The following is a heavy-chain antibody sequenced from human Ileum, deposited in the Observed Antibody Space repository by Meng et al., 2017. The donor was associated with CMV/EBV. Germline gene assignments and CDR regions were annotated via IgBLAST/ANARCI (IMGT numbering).Heavy chain of an antibody. CDR1: CASISSGDYY. V-gene: IGHV4-30-4*08. J-gene: IGHJ5*02. CDR3: ARFRIAALGNLFDP. CDR2: IFFSGNT. Sequence: QVQLQESRPGLVKPSQTLSLSFTVSCASISSGDYYWSWIRQPPGKGLEWIGYIFFSGNTYYNPSLNNRVIISIDTPRNQFSLKVDSVTAADTAVYYCARFRIAALGNLFDPWGHGTLVTVSS. D-gene: IGHD6-13*01.